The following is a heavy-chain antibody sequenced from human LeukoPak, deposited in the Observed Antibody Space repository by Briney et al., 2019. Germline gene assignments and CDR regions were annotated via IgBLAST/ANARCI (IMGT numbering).Heavy chain of an antibody. J-gene: IGHJ4*02. D-gene: IGHD2-2*01. CDR3: ARGYCSSTSCRAHYFDY. CDR2: IIPIFGTA. Sequence: GSSVKVSCKASGGTFSSYAISWVRRAPGQGLEWMGGIIPIFGTANYAQKFQGRVTITTDESTSTAYMELSSLRSEDTAVYYCARGYCSSTSCRAHYFDYWGQGTLVTVSS. CDR1: GGTFSSYA. V-gene: IGHV1-69*05.